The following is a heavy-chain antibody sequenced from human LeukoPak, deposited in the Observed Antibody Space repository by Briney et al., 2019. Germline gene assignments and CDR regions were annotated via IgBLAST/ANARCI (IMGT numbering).Heavy chain of an antibody. CDR2: IKSKTDGETT. J-gene: IGHJ3*02. CDR3: ITDPGEWEPI. Sequence: GGSLRLSCATSGLTFTNAWMSWVRQAPGKGLEWVGRIKSKTDGETTYYAAPVKGRFTISRDDSKNTLYLQMNRLKTEDTAVYYCITDPGEWEPIWGQGTMVTVSS. V-gene: IGHV3-15*01. CDR1: GLTFTNAW. D-gene: IGHD1-26*01.